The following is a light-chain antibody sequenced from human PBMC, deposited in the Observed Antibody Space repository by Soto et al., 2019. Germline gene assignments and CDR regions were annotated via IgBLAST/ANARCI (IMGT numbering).Light chain of an antibody. J-gene: IGKJ1*01. CDR3: QHMRT. CDR2: DAS. V-gene: IGKV1-5*01. Sequence: GDRVTITCRASQTINNWIAWYQQKPGKATKFLIYDASTLESGVPSRFSGSGFGTEFSLTISSLQPDDFGSYYCQHMRTFGQGTKVEMK. CDR1: QTINNW.